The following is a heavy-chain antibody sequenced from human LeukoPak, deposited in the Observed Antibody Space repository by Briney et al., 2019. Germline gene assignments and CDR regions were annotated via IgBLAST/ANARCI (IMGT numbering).Heavy chain of an antibody. CDR1: GFTFRNYV. V-gene: IGHV3-30-3*01. CDR3: AREGFYGSGSPPSLYFDY. D-gene: IGHD3-10*01. J-gene: IGHJ4*02. Sequence: GGSLRLSCAASGFTFRNYVIHWVRQAPGKGLEWVAVTSSDLNVKLYADSVKGRFTISRDNSRSTLYLQMNSLRPEDTAIYYCAREGFYGSGSPPSLYFDYWGQGTLVTVSS. CDR2: TSSDLNVK.